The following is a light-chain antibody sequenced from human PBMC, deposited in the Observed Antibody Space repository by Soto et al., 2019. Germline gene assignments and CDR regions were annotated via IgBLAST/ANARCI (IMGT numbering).Light chain of an antibody. Sequence: DIQLTQSPSILSGSVGDRVTITCRASQTISSWLAWYQQKPGKAPKLLIYKASTLKSGVPSRFSGSGSGTEFTLTISSLQPDYFATYYCQHYNSYSEAFGQGTKVELK. CDR1: QTISSW. J-gene: IGKJ1*01. CDR2: KAS. V-gene: IGKV1-5*03. CDR3: QHYNSYSEA.